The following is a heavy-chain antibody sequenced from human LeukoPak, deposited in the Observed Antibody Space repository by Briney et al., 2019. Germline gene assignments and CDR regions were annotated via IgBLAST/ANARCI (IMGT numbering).Heavy chain of an antibody. CDR1: GGSITQTNY. CDR3: AKLTRGYCDRTACPNWFDP. D-gene: IGHD3-22*01. CDR2: VNLQGGT. V-gene: IGHV4-4*02. Sequence: SETLSLTCDVSGGSITQTNYWTWIRQPPGKGLEWIGEVNLQGGTNYNPSLLRRVAISVDTSANHVSLQMTSVTAADTALYYCAKLTRGYCDRTACPNWFDPWGRGTLVTVSS. J-gene: IGHJ5*02.